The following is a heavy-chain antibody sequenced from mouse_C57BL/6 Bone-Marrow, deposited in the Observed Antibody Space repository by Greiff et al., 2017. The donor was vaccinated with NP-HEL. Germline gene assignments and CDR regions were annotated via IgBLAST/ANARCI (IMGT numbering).Heavy chain of an antibody. CDR3: ARGAY. V-gene: IGHV1-80*01. Sequence: VKLQESGAELVKPGASVKISCKASGYEFSNYWMNWVKQRPGKSLEWIGQIYPGDGDTNYNGKFKDKATLTADKSSSTAYMQLSRLTSEDSAVYFCARGAYWGQGTLVTVSA. CDR2: IYPGDGDT. CDR1: GYEFSNYW. J-gene: IGHJ3*01.